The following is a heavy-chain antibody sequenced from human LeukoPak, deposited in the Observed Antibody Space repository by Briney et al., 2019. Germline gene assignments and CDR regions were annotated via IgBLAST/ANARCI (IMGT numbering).Heavy chain of an antibody. V-gene: IGHV3-30*04. Sequence: GGSLRLSCAASGFTFSSYAMHWVRQAPGKGLEWVAVISYDGSNKYYADSVKGRFTISRDNSKNTLYLQVNSLRAEDTAVYYCARELTLGYCSSTSCYHYGMDVWGQGTTVTVSS. D-gene: IGHD2-2*01. J-gene: IGHJ6*02. CDR3: ARELTLGYCSSTSCYHYGMDV. CDR1: GFTFSSYA. CDR2: ISYDGSNK.